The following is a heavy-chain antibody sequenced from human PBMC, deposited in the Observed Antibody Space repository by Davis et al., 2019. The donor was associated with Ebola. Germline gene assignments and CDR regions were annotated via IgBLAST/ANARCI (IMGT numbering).Heavy chain of an antibody. D-gene: IGHD3-10*02. CDR1: GFTFSVSA. CDR3: TTFYSFSVRGKSYYMDV. CDR2: MRTKTNRYAT. J-gene: IGHJ6*03. Sequence: GGSLRLSCVASGFTFSVSAIHWVRQAPGKGPEWVGRMRTKTNRYATAYSASVKGRFTISRDDSKNTLYLQMNSLKTEDTAVYYCTTFYSFSVRGKSYYMDVWGKGTTVTVSS. V-gene: IGHV3-73*01.